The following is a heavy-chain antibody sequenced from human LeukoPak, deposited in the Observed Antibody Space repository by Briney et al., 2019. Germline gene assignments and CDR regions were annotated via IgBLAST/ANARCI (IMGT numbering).Heavy chain of an antibody. Sequence: PGGSLRLSCAASGFTFSSYGMSWVRQAPGKGLECVSVIYSGGNTYYTDSVKGRFTISRDNSKNTLYLQMNSLRAEDTAVYYCARKTDSGGQGDYWGAGTLVTVSS. CDR2: IYSGGNT. CDR1: GFTFSSYG. J-gene: IGHJ4*02. D-gene: IGHD3-22*01. V-gene: IGHV3-66*01. CDR3: ARKTDSGGQGDY.